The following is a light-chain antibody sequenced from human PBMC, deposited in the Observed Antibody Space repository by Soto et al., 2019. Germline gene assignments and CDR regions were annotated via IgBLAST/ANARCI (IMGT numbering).Light chain of an antibody. CDR1: SSDVGGYNF. Sequence: QSALTQPPSASGSPGQSVTISCTGASSDVGGYNFVSWYQQHPGKAPRLMIYDVTQRPSGVPDRFSGSKSGNTASLTVSGLQVDDESDYYCSSYAGSSIPVAFGGGTTLTVL. J-gene: IGLJ2*01. V-gene: IGLV2-8*01. CDR2: DVT. CDR3: SSYAGSSIPVA.